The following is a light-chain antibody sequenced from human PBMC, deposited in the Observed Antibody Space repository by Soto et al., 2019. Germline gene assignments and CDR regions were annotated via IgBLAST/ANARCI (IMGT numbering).Light chain of an antibody. CDR2: GAS. CDR3: HLYGASPPT. J-gene: IGKJ1*01. V-gene: IGKV3-20*01. Sequence: VVTQSPGTLSLSSGERATLSCRASQSVSSSDLAWYQQKPGQAPRLLISGASGRATGIPDRFSASGSGTDFTLTISRLEPEDSAVFYCHLYGASPPTFGQGTKVDIK. CDR1: QSVSSSD.